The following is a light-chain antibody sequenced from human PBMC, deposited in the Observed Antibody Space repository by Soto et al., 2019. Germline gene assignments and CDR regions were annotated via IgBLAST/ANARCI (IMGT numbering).Light chain of an antibody. V-gene: IGLV1-40*01. Sequence: QSVLTQPPSVSGAPGQRVTISCTGSTSNIGSGYDVHWYQQLPGTAPKVLVYGNNNRPSGVPGRFSGSKSGTSASLAITGLQAEDEADYYCQSYDSSLSGYVFGTGTKVTVL. CDR2: GNN. CDR3: QSYDSSLSGYV. J-gene: IGLJ1*01. CDR1: TSNIGSGYD.